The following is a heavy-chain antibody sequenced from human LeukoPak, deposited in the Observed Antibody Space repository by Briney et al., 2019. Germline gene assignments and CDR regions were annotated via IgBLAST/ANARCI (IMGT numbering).Heavy chain of an antibody. V-gene: IGHV1-69*13. D-gene: IGHD4-17*01. Sequence: ASVKVSCKASGGTFSSYAISWARQAPGQGLEWMGGIIPIFGTANYAQKFQGRVTITADESTSTAYMELSSLRSEDTAVYYCARISDYRNGDYSAEYFQHWGQGTLVTVSS. J-gene: IGHJ1*01. CDR3: ARISDYRNGDYSAEYFQH. CDR1: GGTFSSYA. CDR2: IIPIFGTA.